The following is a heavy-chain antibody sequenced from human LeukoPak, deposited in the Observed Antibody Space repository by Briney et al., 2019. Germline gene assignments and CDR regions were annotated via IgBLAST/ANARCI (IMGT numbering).Heavy chain of an antibody. CDR2: IDTSDYST. Sequence: GESLKISCTGSGYSFSSYWISWVRQMPGKRLEWMGRIDTSDYSTDYSPSFEGHITVSIDKSISTAYLEWSSLKASDTAMYYCAREAVAGPMGFDYWGQGTLVTVSS. J-gene: IGHJ4*02. D-gene: IGHD6-19*01. CDR1: GYSFSSYW. V-gene: IGHV5-10-1*01. CDR3: AREAVAGPMGFDY.